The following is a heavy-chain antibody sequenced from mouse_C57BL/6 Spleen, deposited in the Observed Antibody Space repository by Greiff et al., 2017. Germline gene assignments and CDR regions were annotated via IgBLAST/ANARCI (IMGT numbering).Heavy chain of an antibody. Sequence: VQLKESGPELVKPGASVQMSCKASGYTFTDYNMHWVKQSHGKSLEWIGYINPNNGGTSYNQKFKGKATLTVNKSSSTAYMELRSLTSEDSAVYYCASNYYGSSRWYFDVWGTGTTVTVSS. CDR2: INPNNGGT. D-gene: IGHD1-1*01. CDR1: GYTFTDYN. J-gene: IGHJ1*03. V-gene: IGHV1-22*01. CDR3: ASNYYGSSRWYFDV.